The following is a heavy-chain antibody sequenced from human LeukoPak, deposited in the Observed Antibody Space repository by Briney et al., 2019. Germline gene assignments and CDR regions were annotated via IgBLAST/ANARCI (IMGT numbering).Heavy chain of an antibody. J-gene: IGHJ4*02. CDR3: ARHSPYDFWSGYYQAPCFDY. D-gene: IGHD3-3*01. Sequence: SETLSLTCTVSGGSISSSSYYWGWIRQPPGKGLERIGSIYYSGSTYYNPSLKSRVTISVATSKNQFSLKLSSVTAADTAVYYCARHSPYDFWSGYYQAPCFDYWGQGTLVTVSS. CDR1: GGSISSSSYY. V-gene: IGHV4-39*01. CDR2: IYYSGST.